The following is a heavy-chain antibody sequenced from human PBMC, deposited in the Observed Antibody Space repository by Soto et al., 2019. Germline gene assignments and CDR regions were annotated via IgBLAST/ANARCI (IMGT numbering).Heavy chain of an antibody. D-gene: IGHD1-26*01. V-gene: IGHV1-69*01. Sequence: QEQLVQSGPEVQKPGSSVKVSCKASGDTLSRHGISWVRQAPGQGLEWMGGIIPIFRITNYAQKFQGRLKITADESTRTAYMELSRLGSEDSAVYFCVRVRVGSIPLNYDMDVWGQGTTVTVS. CDR2: IIPIFRIT. J-gene: IGHJ6*02. CDR1: GDTLSRHG. CDR3: VRVRVGSIPLNYDMDV.